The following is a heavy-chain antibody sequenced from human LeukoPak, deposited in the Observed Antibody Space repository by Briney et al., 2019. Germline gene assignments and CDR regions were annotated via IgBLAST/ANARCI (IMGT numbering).Heavy chain of an antibody. CDR2: INPTGGST. J-gene: IGHJ5*02. D-gene: IGHD5-12*01. V-gene: IGHV1-46*01. Sequence: ASVKVSCKASGYTFTSYYMHWVRQAPGQGLEWMGLINPTGGSTGYAQKFQGRVTMTRDMSTSTDYMELSSLRSEDTVIYYCARDNSVGDSAWWFDPWGQGTLVTVSS. CDR1: GYTFTSYY. CDR3: ARDNSVGDSAWWFDP.